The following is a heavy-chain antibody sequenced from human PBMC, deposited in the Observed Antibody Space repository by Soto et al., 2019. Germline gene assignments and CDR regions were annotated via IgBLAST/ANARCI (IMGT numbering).Heavy chain of an antibody. Sequence: ASETLSLTCTVSGGALSSSSYYCSWIRQHPGKGLEWIGYIYNNVATYYSPSLKSRVTISVDTSKNQFSLRLSSVTAADTAMYYCAISSSGPLDDWGQGTLVTVSS. CDR2: IYNNVAT. CDR3: AISSSGPLDD. CDR1: GGALSSSSYY. J-gene: IGHJ4*02. D-gene: IGHD6-19*01. V-gene: IGHV4-31*03.